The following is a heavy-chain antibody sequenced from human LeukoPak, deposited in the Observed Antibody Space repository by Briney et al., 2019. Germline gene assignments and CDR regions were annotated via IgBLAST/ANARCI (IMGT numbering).Heavy chain of an antibody. V-gene: IGHV3-9*03. J-gene: IGHJ4*02. CDR3: VRAFGMDY. D-gene: IGHD1-14*01. Sequence: PGRSLRLSCAASGFTFDDYAMHWVRQALGKGLEWVSGISWNSGSIGYADSVKGRFTISRDNAKNSLYLQMNSLRAEDMALYYCVRAFGMDYWGQGTLVTVSS. CDR1: GFTFDDYA. CDR2: ISWNSGSI.